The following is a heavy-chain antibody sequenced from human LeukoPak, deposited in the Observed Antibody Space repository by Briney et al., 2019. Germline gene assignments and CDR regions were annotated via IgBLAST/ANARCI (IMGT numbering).Heavy chain of an antibody. V-gene: IGHV4-34*01. CDR2: INHSGST. D-gene: IGHD3-22*01. CDR1: GGSFSGYY. J-gene: IGHJ6*02. Sequence: SETLSLTCAVYGGSFSGYYWSWIRQPPGKGLEWIGEINHSGSTNYNPPLKSRVTISVDTSKNQFSLKLSSVTAADTAVYYCARRGYYYYYYGMDVWGQGTTVTVSS. CDR3: ARRGYYYYYYGMDV.